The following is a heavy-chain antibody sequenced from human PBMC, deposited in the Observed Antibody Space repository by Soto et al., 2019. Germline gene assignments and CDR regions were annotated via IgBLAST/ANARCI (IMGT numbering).Heavy chain of an antibody. CDR3: AKDSAGRTDWFDP. Sequence: GGSLRLSCAASGFTFSGFWMSWVRQAPGKGLEWVANINHDESKKNYVDSVKGRFTISRDNSENTLFLQMNSLRAEDTAVYFCAKDSAGRTDWFDPWGQGTLVTVSS. D-gene: IGHD6-13*01. CDR1: GFTFSGFW. CDR2: INHDESKK. V-gene: IGHV3-7*03. J-gene: IGHJ5*02.